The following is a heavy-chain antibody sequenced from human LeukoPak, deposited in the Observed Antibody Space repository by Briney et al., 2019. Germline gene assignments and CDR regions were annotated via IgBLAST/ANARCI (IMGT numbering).Heavy chain of an antibody. CDR2: ISGYNGDT. Sequence: GASVKVSCKASGYTFTGYYMHWVRQAPGQGLEWMGWISGYNGDTNYAQKLQGRVTMTTDTSTRTAYMELRSLRSDDTAVCYCARDQWGRSGYSDTFDYWGQGTLVTVSS. CDR1: GYTFTGYY. CDR3: ARDQWGRSGYSDTFDY. J-gene: IGHJ4*02. V-gene: IGHV1-18*04. D-gene: IGHD3-3*01.